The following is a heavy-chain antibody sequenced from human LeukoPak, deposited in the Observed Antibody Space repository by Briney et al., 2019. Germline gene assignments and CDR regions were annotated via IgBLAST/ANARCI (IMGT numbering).Heavy chain of an antibody. J-gene: IGHJ6*03. V-gene: IGHV4-34*01. D-gene: IGHD1-1*01. CDR2: INHSGST. CDR3: ARHGWNDVTYYYYYMDV. Sequence: SETLTLTCAVYGGSFSGYYWSWIRQPPGKGLEWIGEINHSGSTNYNPSLKSRVTISVDTSKNQFSLKLSSVTAADTAVYYCARHGWNDVTYYYYYMDVWGKGTTVTVSS. CDR1: GGSFSGYY.